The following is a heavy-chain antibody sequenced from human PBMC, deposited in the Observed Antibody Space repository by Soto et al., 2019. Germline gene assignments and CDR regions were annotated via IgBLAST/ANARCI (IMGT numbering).Heavy chain of an antibody. J-gene: IGHJ5*02. Sequence: PSETLSLTCTVSGVSFSSGSYCWSWIRQHPGKGLEWIGEVYYSGSTYYNPSLKSRVTISVDTPNNQFSLKLNSMTGADTAVYYCATRPPQIVVTLLPFPSWGQGTPVTVSS. V-gene: IGHV4-39*07. CDR1: GVSFSSGSYC. CDR2: VYYSGST. D-gene: IGHD2-15*01. CDR3: ATRPPQIVVTLLPFPS.